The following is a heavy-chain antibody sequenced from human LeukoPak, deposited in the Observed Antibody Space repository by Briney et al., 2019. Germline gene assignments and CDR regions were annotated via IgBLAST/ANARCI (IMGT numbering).Heavy chain of an antibody. CDR2: INLNSGGT. Sequence: ASVKVSCKASGYTFTGYYMHWVRQAPGQGLEWMGRINLNSGGTNYAQKSHGGVTMTRDTSISTAYMELSRLRSDDTAVYYCAMYYYDSSGYGAFDIWGQGTMVTVSS. V-gene: IGHV1-2*06. J-gene: IGHJ3*02. D-gene: IGHD3-22*01. CDR1: GYTFTGYY. CDR3: AMYYYDSSGYGAFDI.